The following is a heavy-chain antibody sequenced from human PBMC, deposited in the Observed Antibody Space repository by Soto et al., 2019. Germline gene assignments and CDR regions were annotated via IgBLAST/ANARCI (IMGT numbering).Heavy chain of an antibody. V-gene: IGHV3-23*01. CDR2: ISAGGDRT. CDR1: GFTFSTYA. J-gene: IGHJ6*02. Sequence: PGGSLRLSCTASGFTFSTYAMDWVRQAPGKGLESISSISAGGDRTYYTDSVKGRFTISRDNSKNLLYLQMNSLRAEDTAVYYCAKILATTDHYWYGLDVWGQGAAVTV. D-gene: IGHD1-26*01. CDR3: AKILATTDHYWYGLDV.